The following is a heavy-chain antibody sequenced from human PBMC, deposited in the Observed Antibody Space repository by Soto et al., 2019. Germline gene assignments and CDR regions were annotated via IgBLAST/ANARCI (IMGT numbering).Heavy chain of an antibody. CDR1: GFTFSNAW. CDR3: TTDFRYYGYMDV. CDR2: IKSKTDGGTT. V-gene: IGHV3-15*01. Sequence: PGGSLRLSCAASGFTFSNAWMSWVRQAPGKGLEWVGRIKSKTDGGTTDYAAPVKGRFTISRDDSKNTLYLQMNSLKTEDTAVYYCTTDFRYYGYMDVWGKGTTVTVSS. J-gene: IGHJ6*03.